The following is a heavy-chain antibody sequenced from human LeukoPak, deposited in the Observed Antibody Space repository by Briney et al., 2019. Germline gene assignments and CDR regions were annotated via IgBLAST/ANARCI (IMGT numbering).Heavy chain of an antibody. Sequence: GGSLRLSCAASGFTFSSYGMHWVRQAPGKGLEWVAVMSYDGSNKDYAGSVKGRFTISRDNYKNTLYVQMNSLRAEDTAVYYCAKDSSGGWLRSYYFDSWGQGTLVTVSS. CDR2: MSYDGSNK. D-gene: IGHD5-24*01. J-gene: IGHJ4*02. V-gene: IGHV3-30*18. CDR3: AKDSSGGWLRSYYFDS. CDR1: GFTFSSYG.